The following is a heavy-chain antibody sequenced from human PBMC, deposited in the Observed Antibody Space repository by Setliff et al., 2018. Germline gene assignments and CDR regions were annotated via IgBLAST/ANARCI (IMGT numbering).Heavy chain of an antibody. CDR3: AKDQVYSSGWHELYYFDY. Sequence: SGGSLRLSCAASGFTFSSYGMHWVRQAPGKGLEWVAVIWYDGSNKYYADSVKGRFTISRDNSKNTLYLQMNSLRAEDTAVYYCAKDQVYSSGWHELYYFDYWGQGTLVTVSS. J-gene: IGHJ4*02. CDR1: GFTFSSYG. D-gene: IGHD6-19*01. CDR2: IWYDGSNK. V-gene: IGHV3-33*06.